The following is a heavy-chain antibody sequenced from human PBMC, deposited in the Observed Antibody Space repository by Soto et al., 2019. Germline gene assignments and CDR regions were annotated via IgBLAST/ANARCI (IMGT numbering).Heavy chain of an antibody. Sequence: ASVKVSCKASGGTFSIYAITGVRQAPGQGLEWMGGIIPIFGTANYAQKFQGRVTITADESTSTAYMELSSLRSEDTAVYYCARALYYDFVDVWGEGTTVTVSS. D-gene: IGHD3-3*01. V-gene: IGHV1-69*13. CDR1: GGTFSIYA. J-gene: IGHJ6*04. CDR3: ARALYYDFVDV. CDR2: IIPIFGTA.